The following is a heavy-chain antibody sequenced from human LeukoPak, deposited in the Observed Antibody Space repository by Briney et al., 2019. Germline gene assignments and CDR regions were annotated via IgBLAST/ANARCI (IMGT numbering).Heavy chain of an antibody. V-gene: IGHV4-4*07. J-gene: IGHJ3*02. Sequence: SETLSLTCTVSGGSISSYYWSWIRQPAGKGLEWIGRIYTSGSTNYNPSLKSRVTMSVDTSKNQFSLKLSSVTAADTAVYYCAEYDSSGPSAEAFDIWGQGTMVTVSS. CDR1: GGSISSYY. CDR2: IYTSGST. CDR3: AEYDSSGPSAEAFDI. D-gene: IGHD3-22*01.